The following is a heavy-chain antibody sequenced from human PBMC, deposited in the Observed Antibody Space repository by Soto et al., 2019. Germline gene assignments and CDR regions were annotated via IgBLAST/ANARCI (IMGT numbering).Heavy chain of an antibody. V-gene: IGHV1-46*01. CDR2: INPSGGST. CDR3: ATYSGAIAVAGRNYYYYYGMDV. CDR1: GYTFTSYY. D-gene: IGHD6-19*01. J-gene: IGHJ6*02. Sequence: ASVKVYCKASGYTFTSYYMHWVRQVPGQGLEWMGIINPSGGSTSYAQKFQGRVTMTRDTSTSTVYMELSSLRSEDTAVYYCATYSGAIAVAGRNYYYYYGMDVWGQGTTVTVSS.